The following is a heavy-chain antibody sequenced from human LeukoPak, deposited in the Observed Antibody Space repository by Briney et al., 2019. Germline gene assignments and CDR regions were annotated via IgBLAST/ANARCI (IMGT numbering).Heavy chain of an antibody. CDR2: INHSGST. V-gene: IGHV4-34*01. J-gene: IGHJ4*02. CDR3: ARGRLELLWFGELLPYYFDY. CDR1: GGSFSGYY. D-gene: IGHD3-10*01. Sequence: PSETLSLTCAVYGGSFSGYYWSWIRQPPGEGLEWIGEINHSGSTNYNPSLKSRVTISVDTSKNQFSLKLSSVTAADTAVYYCARGRLELLWFGELLPYYFDYWGQGTLVTVSS.